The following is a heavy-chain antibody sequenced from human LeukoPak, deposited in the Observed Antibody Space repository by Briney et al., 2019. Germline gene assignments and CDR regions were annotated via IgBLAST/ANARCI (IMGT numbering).Heavy chain of an antibody. J-gene: IGHJ6*04. CDR2: IYYSGST. CDR3: ARDAFCSGGSCYSGGNYYYGVDV. V-gene: IGHV4-61*01. Sequence: SETLSLTCTVSGGSVSSGSYYWSWIRQPPGKGREWIGYIYYSGSTNYNPSLKSRVTISVDTSKNQFSLKLSSVTAADTAVYYCARDAFCSGGSCYSGGNYYYGVDVWGKGTTVTVSS. D-gene: IGHD2-15*01. CDR1: GGSVSSGSYY.